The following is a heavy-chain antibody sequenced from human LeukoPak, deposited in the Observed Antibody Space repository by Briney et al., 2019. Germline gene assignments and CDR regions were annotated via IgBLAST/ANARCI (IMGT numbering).Heavy chain of an antibody. Sequence: GGSLRLSCAASGFTFSSYEMNWVRQAPGKGLEWVSSLSTSSIYIYYADSVKGRFTVSRDNAKNSLYLQMNSLRAEDTAVYYCARDVTPWELRGQGTLVTVSS. CDR1: GFTFSSYE. D-gene: IGHD1-26*01. CDR3: ARDVTPWEL. J-gene: IGHJ4*02. V-gene: IGHV3-21*01. CDR2: LSTSSIYI.